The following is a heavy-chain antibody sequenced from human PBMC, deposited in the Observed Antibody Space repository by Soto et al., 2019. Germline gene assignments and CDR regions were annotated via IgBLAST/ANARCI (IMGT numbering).Heavy chain of an antibody. D-gene: IGHD1-7*01. V-gene: IGHV1-46*01. Sequence: ASLKVSCKASGYTFTSYYMHWVRQAPGQGLEWMGIINPSGGSTSYAQKFQGRVTMTRDTSTSTVYMELSSLRSEDTAVYYCARLKYNWNLAPYGMDVWGQGTTVTVSS. CDR1: GYTFTSYY. CDR2: INPSGGST. CDR3: ARLKYNWNLAPYGMDV. J-gene: IGHJ6*02.